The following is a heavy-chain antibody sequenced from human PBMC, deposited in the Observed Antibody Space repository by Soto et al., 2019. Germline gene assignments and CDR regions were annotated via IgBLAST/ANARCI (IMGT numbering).Heavy chain of an antibody. V-gene: IGHV4-59*08. CDR2: IYYIGST. J-gene: IGHJ4*02. CDR3: VGSGYSPFDY. Sequence: SETLSLTCTVSGGSISSYYWSWIRQPPGKGLEWIGYIYYIGSTNYNPSLKSRVTISVDRSKNQFSLKLSSVTAADTAVYYCVGSGYSPFDYWGQGTLVTVSS. D-gene: IGHD3-22*01. CDR1: GGSISSYY.